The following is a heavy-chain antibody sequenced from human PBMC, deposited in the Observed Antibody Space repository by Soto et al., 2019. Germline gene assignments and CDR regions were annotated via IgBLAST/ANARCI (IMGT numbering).Heavy chain of an antibody. J-gene: IGHJ3*02. CDR3: ARGSSYGEPGAFDI. CDR2: IYYSGST. D-gene: IGHD4-17*01. Sequence: QVQLQESGPGLVKPSQTLSLTCTVSGGSISSGGYYWSWIRQHPGKGLEWIGYIYYSGSTYYNPTLKSRVTISVDTSKNQFSLKLSSVTAADSAVYYCARGSSYGEPGAFDIWGQGTMVTVSS. CDR1: GGSISSGGYY. V-gene: IGHV4-31*03.